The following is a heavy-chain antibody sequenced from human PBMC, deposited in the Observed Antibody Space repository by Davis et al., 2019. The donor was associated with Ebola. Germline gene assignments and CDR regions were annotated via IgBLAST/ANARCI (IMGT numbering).Heavy chain of an antibody. CDR1: GYSFTSYW. CDR2: IYPGDSDT. J-gene: IGHJ2*01. V-gene: IGHV5-51*01. Sequence: GESLKISCKGSGYSFTSYWIGWVRQMPGKGLEWMGIIYPGDSDTGYSPSFQGQVTISADKSISTAYLQWSSLKASDTAMYYCARPASYCGGDCPGDWYFDLWGRGTLVTVSS. CDR3: ARPASYCGGDCPGDWYFDL. D-gene: IGHD2-21*02.